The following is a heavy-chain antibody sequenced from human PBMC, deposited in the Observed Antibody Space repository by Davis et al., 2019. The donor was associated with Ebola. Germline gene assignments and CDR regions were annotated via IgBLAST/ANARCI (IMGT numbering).Heavy chain of an antibody. CDR2: INPHNGNT. V-gene: IGHV1-18*01. D-gene: IGHD1-1*01. CDR3: ARAQFPTTSDH. J-gene: IGHJ4*02. Sequence: ASVKVSCKASGYTFTSYALHWVRQAPGQGLEWMGWINPHNGNTNYAQNVQGRVTMTTDTSTSTAYMEVGSLKSDDTAVYYCARAQFPTTSDHWGQGTLVTVSS. CDR1: GYTFTSYA.